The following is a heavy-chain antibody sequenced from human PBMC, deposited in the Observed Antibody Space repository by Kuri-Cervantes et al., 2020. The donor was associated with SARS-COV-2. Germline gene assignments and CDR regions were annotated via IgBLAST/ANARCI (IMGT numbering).Heavy chain of an antibody. V-gene: IGHV3-30-3*01. CDR3: AKDPVAGTWGDNFDY. CDR1: GFTFSSYA. CDR2: ISYDGSNK. J-gene: IGHJ4*02. Sequence: GGSLRLSCAASGFTFSSYAMHWVRQAPGKGLEWVAVISYDGSNKYYADSVKGRFTISRDNSKNTLYLQMNRLRAEDTAVYYCAKDPVAGTWGDNFDYWGQGTLVTVSS. D-gene: IGHD6-19*01.